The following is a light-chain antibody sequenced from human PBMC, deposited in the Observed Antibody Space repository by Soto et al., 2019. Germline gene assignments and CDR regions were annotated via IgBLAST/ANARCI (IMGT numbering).Light chain of an antibody. V-gene: IGLV8-61*01. CDR3: ALYLGGGITV. J-gene: IGLJ3*02. Sequence: QTVVTQEPSISVSPGGTVTLTCGLTSGPVSITSYPSWFQQTPGQAPRTLIYSTNTRSSGVSDRFSGSILGGKAALTITGAQAADESDYYCALYLGGGITVFGGGTKLTVL. CDR1: SGPVSITSY. CDR2: STN.